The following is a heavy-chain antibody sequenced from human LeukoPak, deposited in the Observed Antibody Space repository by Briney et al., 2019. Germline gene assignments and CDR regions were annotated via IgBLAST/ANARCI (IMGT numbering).Heavy chain of an antibody. CDR3: AKDGDSSSRDFDY. CDR2: MSGRSGNT. J-gene: IGHJ4*02. Sequence: GGSLRLSCAASGFTFSSYTMSWVRQAPGKGLEWVSAMSGRSGNTYYADSVKGRFTISRDNSKNTLYLQMSSLRAEDTAVYYCAKDGDSSSRDFDYWGQGTLVTVSS. D-gene: IGHD6-6*01. V-gene: IGHV3-23*01. CDR1: GFTFSSYT.